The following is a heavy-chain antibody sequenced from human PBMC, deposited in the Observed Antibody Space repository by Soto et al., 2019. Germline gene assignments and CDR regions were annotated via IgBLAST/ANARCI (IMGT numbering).Heavy chain of an antibody. CDR1: GYTFTSYY. D-gene: IGHD2-21*02. CDR3: ARAYCGGDCYGNHYYYYYGMDV. Sequence: ASVKVSCKASGYTFTSYYMHWVRQAPGQGLEWMGIINPSGGSTSYARKFQGRVTMTRDTSTSTVYMELSSLRSEDTAVYYCARAYCGGDCYGNHYYYYYGMDVWGQGTTVTVSS. CDR2: INPSGGST. V-gene: IGHV1-46*03. J-gene: IGHJ6*02.